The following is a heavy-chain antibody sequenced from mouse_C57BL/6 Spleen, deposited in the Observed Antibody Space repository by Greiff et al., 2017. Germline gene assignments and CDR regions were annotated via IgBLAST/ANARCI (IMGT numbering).Heavy chain of an antibody. CDR3: AKDYYGSSSAWFAY. J-gene: IGHJ3*01. CDR2: INPGSGGT. CDR1: GYAFTNYL. V-gene: IGHV1-54*01. Sequence: QVQLQQSGAELVRPGTSVKVSCKASGYAFTNYLIEWVKQRPGQGLEWIGVINPGSGGTNYTEKFQGKATLTADKSSSTAYMQLSSLTSEDSAVYFCAKDYYGSSSAWFAYWGQGTLVTVSA. D-gene: IGHD1-1*01.